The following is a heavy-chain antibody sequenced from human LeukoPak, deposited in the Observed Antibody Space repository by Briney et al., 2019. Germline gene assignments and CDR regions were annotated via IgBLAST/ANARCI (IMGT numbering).Heavy chain of an antibody. Sequence: PGGSLRLSCAAPGFTFNSYAMNWVRQAPGKGLEWVSRISVSGGSTNYADSVQGRFTISRDNSKNTLYVQMNSLRADDTAIYFCVKDSYYYDNSGYYYVKDHWGQGTLATVSS. CDR3: VKDSYYYDNSGYYYVKDH. CDR1: GFTFNSYA. D-gene: IGHD3-22*01. J-gene: IGHJ4*02. V-gene: IGHV3-23*01. CDR2: ISVSGGST.